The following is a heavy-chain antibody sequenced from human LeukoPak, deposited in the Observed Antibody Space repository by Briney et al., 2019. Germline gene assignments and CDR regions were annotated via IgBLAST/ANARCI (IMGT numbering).Heavy chain of an antibody. CDR1: GVTFSSYV. Sequence: GGSLRLSCAASGVTFSSYVMHCVRQAPGKGLEWVAVTWYDGTNKYFADSVRGRFSISRDNSKNTLYLQMNSLRAEDTAVYYCSRGNRSSWFNFDYWGQGTLVTVSS. CDR3: SRGNRSSWFNFDY. D-gene: IGHD6-13*01. J-gene: IGHJ4*02. V-gene: IGHV3-33*01. CDR2: TWYDGTNK.